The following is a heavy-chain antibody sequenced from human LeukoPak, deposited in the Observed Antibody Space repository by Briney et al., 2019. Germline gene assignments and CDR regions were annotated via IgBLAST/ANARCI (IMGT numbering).Heavy chain of an antibody. Sequence: PGGSLRLSCAASGFTFSDYTMDWVRQAPGKGLEWVSSIGSSGDSIYYADSVKGRFTISRDNAKNSLDLQMNSLRAEDTAVYYCARDRNWNYDYWGQGTLVTVSS. CDR3: ARDRNWNYDY. J-gene: IGHJ4*02. CDR1: GFTFSDYT. V-gene: IGHV3-21*01. CDR2: IGSSGDSI. D-gene: IGHD1-7*01.